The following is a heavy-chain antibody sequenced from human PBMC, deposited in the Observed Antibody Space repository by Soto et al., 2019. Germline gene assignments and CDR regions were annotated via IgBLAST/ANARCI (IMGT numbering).Heavy chain of an antibody. J-gene: IGHJ4*02. V-gene: IGHV4-39*01. CDR2: IYYSGST. CDR3: ARQGEPRDPFDY. Sequence: PSETLSLTCTVSGGSISSSSYYWGWIRQPPGKGLEWIGSIYYSGSTYYNPSLKSRVTISVDTSKNQFSLKLSSVTAADTAVYYCARQGEPRDPFDYWGQGTLVTVSS. D-gene: IGHD3-16*01. CDR1: GGSISSSSYY.